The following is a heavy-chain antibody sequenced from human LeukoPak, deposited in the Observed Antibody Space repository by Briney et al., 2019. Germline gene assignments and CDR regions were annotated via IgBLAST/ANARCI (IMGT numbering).Heavy chain of an antibody. V-gene: IGHV3-53*01. D-gene: IGHD6-13*01. CDR1: EFTFSNYA. CDR3: AREGAHSSSWYGYYYYGMDV. CDR2: IYSGGST. J-gene: IGHJ6*02. Sequence: TGGSLRLSCAASEFTFSNYAMSWVRQAPGKGLEWVSVIYSGGSTYYADSVKCRFTISRDNSKNTLYLQMNSLRAEDTAVYYCAREGAHSSSWYGYYYYGMDVWGQGTTVTVSS.